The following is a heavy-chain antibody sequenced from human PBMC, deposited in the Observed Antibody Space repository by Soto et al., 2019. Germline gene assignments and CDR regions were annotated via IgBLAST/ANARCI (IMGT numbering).Heavy chain of an antibody. CDR3: ARGHDYGDYIFVY. D-gene: IGHD4-17*01. J-gene: IGHJ4*02. CDR1: GGSFSGYY. CDR2: INHSGST. Sequence: SETLSLTCAVYGGSFSGYYWSWIRQPPRKGLEWIGEINHSGSTNYNPSLKSRVTISVDTSKNQFSLKLSSVTAADTAVYYCARGHDYGDYIFVYWGQGTLVTVSS. V-gene: IGHV4-34*01.